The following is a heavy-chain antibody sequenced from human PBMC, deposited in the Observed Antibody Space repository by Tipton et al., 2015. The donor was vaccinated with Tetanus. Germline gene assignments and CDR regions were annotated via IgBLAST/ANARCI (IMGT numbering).Heavy chain of an antibody. V-gene: IGHV4-61*08. J-gene: IGHJ2*01. D-gene: IGHD3-3*02. CDR3: AREQIRLIGEVIFRYFDL. Sequence: TLSLTCTVSGGSVRSGDYSWNWIRQPPGKGLEWLAYVSYSGRTNSNYSLKSRITISQDPSKNQFSLRLTSATAADTAVYYCAREQIRLIGEVIFRYFDLWGRGTLVTVSS. CDR2: VSYSGRT. CDR1: GGSVRSGDYS.